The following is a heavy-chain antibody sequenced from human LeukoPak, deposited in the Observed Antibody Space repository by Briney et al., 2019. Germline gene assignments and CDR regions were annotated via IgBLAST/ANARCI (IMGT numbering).Heavy chain of an antibody. Sequence: ASVKVSCKASGYTFTGYYMHWVRQAPGQGLEWMGWINPNSGGTNYAQKFQGRVTMTRDTSISTAYMELSRLRSDDTAVYYCARDAGDIVVVTGAFGIWGQGTMVTVSS. CDR2: INPNSGGT. J-gene: IGHJ3*02. CDR1: GYTFTGYY. CDR3: ARDAGDIVVVTGAFGI. V-gene: IGHV1-2*02. D-gene: IGHD2-21*02.